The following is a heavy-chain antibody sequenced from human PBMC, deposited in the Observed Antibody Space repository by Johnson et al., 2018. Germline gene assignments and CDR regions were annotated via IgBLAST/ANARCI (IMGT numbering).Heavy chain of an antibody. Sequence: QVQLQESGAEVKKPGASVKVSCKASGDTLTSYDINWVRQATGQGLEWMGWINPKSGNTGYAQKFQGRITMTRSTSKSTVYMELSSLRSEDTAVYSWARVDADYVGWFDPWGQGTLVTVSS. D-gene: IGHD4-23*01. CDR3: ARVDADYVGWFDP. CDR1: GDTLTSYD. CDR2: INPKSGNT. V-gene: IGHV1-8*01. J-gene: IGHJ5*02.